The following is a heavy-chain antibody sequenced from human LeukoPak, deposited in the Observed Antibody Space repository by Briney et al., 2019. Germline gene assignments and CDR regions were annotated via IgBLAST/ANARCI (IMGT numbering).Heavy chain of an antibody. D-gene: IGHD3-10*01. V-gene: IGHV4-39*07. CDR3: ARGGYYGSGNDFRFDP. Sequence: SETLSLTCTVSGGSISSSSYYWAWIRQPPGKGLEWIGCIYYSGNTYYKSSLKTRVTIAVDTTKNQFSLKLNSVTAADTAVYYCARGGYYGSGNDFRFDPWGQGTLVTVSS. J-gene: IGHJ5*02. CDR2: IYYSGNT. CDR1: GGSISSSSYY.